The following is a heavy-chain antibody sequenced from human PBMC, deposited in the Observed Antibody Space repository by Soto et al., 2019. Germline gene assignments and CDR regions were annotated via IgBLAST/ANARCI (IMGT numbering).Heavy chain of an antibody. D-gene: IGHD6-19*01. CDR3: ARRAVAGKGPFY. V-gene: IGHV1-2*02. CDR1: GYTFTGYY. J-gene: IGHJ4*02. CDR2: INPNSGGT. Sequence: SVKVSCKASGYTFTGYYMHWVRQAPGQGLEWMGWINPNSGGTNHAQKFQGRVTMTRDTSISTAYMELSRLRSDDTAVYYCARRAVAGKGPFYWGQGTLVTVSS.